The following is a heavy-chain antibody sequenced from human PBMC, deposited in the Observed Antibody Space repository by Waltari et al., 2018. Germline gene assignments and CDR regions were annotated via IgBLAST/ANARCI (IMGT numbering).Heavy chain of an antibody. CDR1: GFTFSSYS. Sequence: EVQLVESGGGLVKPGGSLRLSCAASGFTFSSYSMNWVRQAPGKGLEWVSSISSSSSYIYYADSVKGRFTISRDNAKNSLYLQMNSLRAEDTAVYYCARRGAAAGTRDFQHWGQGTLVTVSS. D-gene: IGHD6-13*01. CDR3: ARRGAAAGTRDFQH. J-gene: IGHJ1*01. V-gene: IGHV3-21*01. CDR2: ISSSSSYI.